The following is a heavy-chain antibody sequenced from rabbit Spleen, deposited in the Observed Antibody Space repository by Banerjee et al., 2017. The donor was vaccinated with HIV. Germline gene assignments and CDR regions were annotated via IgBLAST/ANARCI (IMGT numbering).Heavy chain of an antibody. CDR3: ARYVRGDGDYDL. D-gene: IGHD2-1*01. Sequence: QEQLVESGGGLVKPEGSLKLSCTASGFSFSSDYYMCWVRQAPGKGLECGACIYPGSSGSTYYANWAKGRLTISKASSTTVDLKMTSLTAADTATYFCARYVRGDGDYDLWGQGTLVTVS. V-gene: IGHV1S45*01. J-gene: IGHJ3*01. CDR2: IYPGSSGST. CDR1: GFSFSSDYY.